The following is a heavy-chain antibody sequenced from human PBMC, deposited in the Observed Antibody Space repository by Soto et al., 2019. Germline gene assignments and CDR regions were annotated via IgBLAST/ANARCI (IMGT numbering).Heavy chain of an antibody. V-gene: IGHV1-2*04. D-gene: IGHD2-15*01. Sequence: QVQLVQSGAEVKKPGASVKVSCKASGYTFTDYYIHWVRQAPGQGLEWMGWINPNSGVTNYAQNFQGWVTMTRDTFISTASMEMGGLKSDDTGVYYCARYDGGNDSWGQGTLLRVSS. CDR3: ARYDGGNDS. J-gene: IGHJ5*01. CDR2: INPNSGVT. CDR1: GYTFTDYY.